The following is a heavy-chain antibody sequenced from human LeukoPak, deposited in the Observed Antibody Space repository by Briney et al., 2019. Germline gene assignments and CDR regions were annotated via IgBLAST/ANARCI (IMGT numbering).Heavy chain of an antibody. CDR1: GGSFSDYY. CDR2: INHRGST. V-gene: IGHV4-34*01. Sequence: SETLSLTCAVYGGSFSDYYWTWIRQPPGKGLEWIGEINHRGSTHYNPSLKSRVTISVDTSKKQFSLKLSSVTAADTAVYYCARRIVVVGADYWGQGTLVTVSS. D-gene: IGHD2-15*01. CDR3: ARRIVVVGADY. J-gene: IGHJ4*02.